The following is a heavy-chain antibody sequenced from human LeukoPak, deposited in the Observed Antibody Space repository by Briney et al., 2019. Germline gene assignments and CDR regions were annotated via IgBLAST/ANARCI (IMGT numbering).Heavy chain of an antibody. V-gene: IGHV1-18*01. D-gene: IGHD3-22*01. CDR3: AREYYYDSSGYYHY. CDR1: GYTFTRYG. J-gene: IGHJ4*02. CDR2: ISAYNGNT. Sequence: GASVKVSCKASGYTFTRYGISWVRQAPGQGLEWMGWISAYNGNTNYAQKLQGRVTMTTDTSTSTAYMELRSLRSDDTAVYYCAREYYYDSSGYYHYWGQGTLVTVSS.